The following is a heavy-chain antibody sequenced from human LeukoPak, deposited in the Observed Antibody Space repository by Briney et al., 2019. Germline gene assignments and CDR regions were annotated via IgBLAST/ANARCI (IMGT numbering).Heavy chain of an antibody. Sequence: SVKVSCKASGGTFSSYAISWVRQAPGQGLEWMGGIIPIFGTANYAQKFQGRVTITAGESTSTAYMELSSVRSEDTAVYYCASLGDYYDSSGYYLDWGQGTLVTVSS. J-gene: IGHJ4*02. V-gene: IGHV1-69*13. CDR3: ASLGDYYDSSGYYLD. D-gene: IGHD3-22*01. CDR1: GGTFSSYA. CDR2: IIPIFGTA.